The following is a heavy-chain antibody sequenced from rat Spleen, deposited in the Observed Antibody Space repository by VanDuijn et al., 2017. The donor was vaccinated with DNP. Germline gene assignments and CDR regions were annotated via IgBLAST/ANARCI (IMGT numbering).Heavy chain of an antibody. CDR1: GFTFSTFP. J-gene: IGHJ4*01. D-gene: IGHD1-11*01. CDR3: TSFEGANA. Sequence: EVQLVESGGGLVQPGRSMKLSCAASGFTFSTFPMDWVHQAPTKGREWVSSHSLNECSTDYIDSVNVRLHNSRDNAQTILAVQMDSLRSEERATDYFTSFEGANAWVQGTAVTVSS. V-gene: IGHV5-46*01. CDR2: HSLNECST.